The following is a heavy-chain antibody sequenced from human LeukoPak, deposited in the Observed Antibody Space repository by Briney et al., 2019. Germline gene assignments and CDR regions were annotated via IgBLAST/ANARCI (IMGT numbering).Heavy chain of an antibody. Sequence: SETLSLTCTVSGGSISSSSYYWGWIRQPPGKGLEWIGSIYYSGSTYYNPSLKSRVTISVDTSKNQFSLKLSSVTAADTAVYYCAIQFYGYYYHYYYYYMDVWGKGTTVTVSS. CDR2: IYYSGST. CDR1: GGSISSSSYY. D-gene: IGHD3-22*01. J-gene: IGHJ6*03. V-gene: IGHV4-39*01. CDR3: AIQFYGYYYHYYYYYMDV.